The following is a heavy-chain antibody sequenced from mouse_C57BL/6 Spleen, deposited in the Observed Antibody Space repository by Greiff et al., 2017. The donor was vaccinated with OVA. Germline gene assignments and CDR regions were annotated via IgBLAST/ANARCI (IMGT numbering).Heavy chain of an antibody. CDR3: ARSEIPRVYYYGSSAYFDY. CDR2: IHPNSGST. J-gene: IGHJ2*01. D-gene: IGHD1-1*01. Sequence: VQLQQPGAELVKPGASVKLSCKASGYTFTSYWMHWVKQRPGQGLEWIGMIHPNSGSTNYNEKFKSKATLTVDKSSSTAYRQHSSLTSEDSAVYYCARSEIPRVYYYGSSAYFDYWGQGTTLTVSA. V-gene: IGHV1-64*01. CDR1: GYTFTSYW.